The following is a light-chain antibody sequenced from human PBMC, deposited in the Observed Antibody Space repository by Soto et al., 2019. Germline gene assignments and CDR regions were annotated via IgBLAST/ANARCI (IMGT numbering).Light chain of an antibody. CDR3: QQRSNWPPYMYT. CDR2: DAS. V-gene: IGKV3-11*01. Sequence: EIVLTQSPATLSLSPGERATLSCRASQSVSSYLAWYQQKPGQAPRLLIYDASNRATGIPARFSGSGSGTDFTLTIRSLEPEDFAVYDCQQRSNWPPYMYTFGQGTKLEIK. CDR1: QSVSSY. J-gene: IGKJ2*01.